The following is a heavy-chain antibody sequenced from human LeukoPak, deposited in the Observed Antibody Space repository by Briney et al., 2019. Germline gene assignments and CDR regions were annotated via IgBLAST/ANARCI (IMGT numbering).Heavy chain of an antibody. CDR1: GFTFSSYA. CDR2: ISGSGGST. J-gene: IGHJ5*02. CDR3: AKVRSRIQLWTRTNWFDR. V-gene: IGHV3-23*01. D-gene: IGHD5-18*01. Sequence: GGSLRLSCAASGFTFSSYAMSWVRQAPGKGLEWVSAISGSGGSTYYADSVKGRFTISRDNSKNTLYLQMNSLRAGDTAVYYCAKVRSRIQLWTRTNWFDRWGQGTLVTVSS.